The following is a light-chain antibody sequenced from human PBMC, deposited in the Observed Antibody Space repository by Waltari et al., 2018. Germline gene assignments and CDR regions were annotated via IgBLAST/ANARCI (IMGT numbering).Light chain of an antibody. CDR3: QVWDSTNDHVV. Sequence: SYVLTQPPSVSVAPGQTARLTCGGNNIGSTSVHWYQQKPGQAPVLVVYDDSDRPSGIPERVSGSNSGNTATLTISRVEAGDEADYYCQVWDSTNDHVVFGGGTKLTVL. J-gene: IGLJ3*02. CDR2: DDS. V-gene: IGLV3-21*02. CDR1: NIGSTS.